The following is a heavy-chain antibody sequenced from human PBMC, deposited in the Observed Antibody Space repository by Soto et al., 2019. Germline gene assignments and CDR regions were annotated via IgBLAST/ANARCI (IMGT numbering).Heavy chain of an antibody. CDR2: IYHSGST. D-gene: IGHD3-3*01. J-gene: IGHJ4*02. V-gene: IGHV4-31*03. CDR3: ASSRIICGVVDGGGCSFDH. Sequence: QVQLQESGPGLVKPSQTLSLTCIVSGDSISSGNYYWSWIRPHPGQGLEWIGYIYHSGSTYYNPSLKSRVIISVDTSNNHFPLELNSVTAADTAVYYCASSRIICGVVDGGGCSFDHWGQGTLVTVSS. CDR1: GDSISSGNYY.